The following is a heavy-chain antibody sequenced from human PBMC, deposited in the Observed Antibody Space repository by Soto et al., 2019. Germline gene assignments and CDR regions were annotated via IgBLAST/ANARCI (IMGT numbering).Heavy chain of an antibody. Sequence: SVKVSCTSSVFTFTISAVHCVRQARGQRLEWIGWIVVGSGNTNYAQKFQERVTITRDMSTSTAYMELSSLRSEDTAVYYCAARLGATNTYLDYRGQGTLVTVSS. CDR3: AARLGATNTYLDY. D-gene: IGHD1-26*01. V-gene: IGHV1-58*01. CDR2: IVVGSGNT. CDR1: VFTFTISA. J-gene: IGHJ4*02.